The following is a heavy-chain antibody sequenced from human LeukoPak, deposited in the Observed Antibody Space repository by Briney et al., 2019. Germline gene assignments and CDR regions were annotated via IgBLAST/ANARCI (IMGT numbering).Heavy chain of an antibody. D-gene: IGHD3-22*01. V-gene: IGHV3-11*01. Sequence: PGGSLRLSCAASGFTFSDYYMSWIRQAPGKGLEWVSYISSSGSTIYYADSVKGRFTISRGNAKNSLYLQMNSLRAEDTAVYYCARDSRFTEYYYDSSGSESWGQGTLVTVSS. CDR3: ARDSRFTEYYYDSSGSES. CDR1: GFTFSDYY. CDR2: ISSSGSTI. J-gene: IGHJ5*02.